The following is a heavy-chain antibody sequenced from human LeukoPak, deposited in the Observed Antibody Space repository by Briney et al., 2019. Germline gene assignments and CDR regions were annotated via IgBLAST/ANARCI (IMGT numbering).Heavy chain of an antibody. CDR3: AAGYYGSGSYHPLAGFDY. V-gene: IGHV3-72*01. CDR1: GFTFSDHY. J-gene: IGHJ4*02. CDR2: TRNKANSYTT. D-gene: IGHD3-10*01. Sequence: GGSLRLSCAASGFTFSDHYMDWVRQAPGKGLEWVGRTRNKANSYTTEYAASVKGRFTISRDDSKNSLYLQMNSLKTEDTAVYYCAAGYYGSGSYHPLAGFDYWGQGTLVTVSS.